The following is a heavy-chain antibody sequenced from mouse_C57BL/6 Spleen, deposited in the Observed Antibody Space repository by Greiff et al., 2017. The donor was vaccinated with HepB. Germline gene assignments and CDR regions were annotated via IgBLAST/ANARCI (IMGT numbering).Heavy chain of an antibody. J-gene: IGHJ2*01. D-gene: IGHD1-1*01. CDR3: ARDYYGSSFPY. Sequence: EVQLKQSGPELVKPGASVKMSCKASGYTFTDYNMHWVKQSHGKSLEWIGYINPNNGGTSYNQKFKGKATLTVNKSSSTAYMELRSLTSEDSAVYYCARDYYGSSFPYWGQGTTLTVSS. V-gene: IGHV1-22*01. CDR2: INPNNGGT. CDR1: GYTFTDYN.